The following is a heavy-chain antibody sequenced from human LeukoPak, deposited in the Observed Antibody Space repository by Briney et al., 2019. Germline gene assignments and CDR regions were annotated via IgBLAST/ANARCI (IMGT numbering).Heavy chain of an antibody. CDR2: INPNSGGT. CDR1: GYTFTGYY. J-gene: IGHJ3*02. Sequence: GASVKVSCKASGYTFTGYYMHWVRQAPGQGLGWMGWINPNSGGTNYAQKFQGRVTMTRDTSISTAYMELSRLRSDDTAVYYCASLYYYDSSGVIDAFDIWGQGTMVTVSS. D-gene: IGHD3-22*01. V-gene: IGHV1-2*02. CDR3: ASLYYYDSSGVIDAFDI.